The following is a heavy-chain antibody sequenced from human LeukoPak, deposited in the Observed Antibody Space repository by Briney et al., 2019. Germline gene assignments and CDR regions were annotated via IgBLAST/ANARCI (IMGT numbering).Heavy chain of an antibody. Sequence: ASVKVSCKASGYTFTGYYMHWVRQAPGQGLEWMGRINPNSGGTNYAQKFQGRVTMTRDTSISTAYMELSRLRYDDTAVYYCARDQYYGSGSFDYWGQGTLVTVSS. J-gene: IGHJ4*02. CDR3: ARDQYYGSGSFDY. CDR2: INPNSGGT. V-gene: IGHV1-2*06. CDR1: GYTFTGYY. D-gene: IGHD3-10*01.